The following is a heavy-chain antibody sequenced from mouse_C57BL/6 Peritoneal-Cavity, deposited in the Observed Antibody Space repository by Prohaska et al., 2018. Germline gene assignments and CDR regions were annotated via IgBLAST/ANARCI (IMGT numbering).Heavy chain of an antibody. CDR3: TSGGIYDGYYVYFDY. J-gene: IGHJ2*01. CDR1: GYTFTDYE. D-gene: IGHD2-3*01. CDR2: IDPETGGT. V-gene: IGHV1-15*01. Sequence: GAELVRPGASVTLSCKASGYTFTDYEMHWVKQTPVHGLEWIGAIDPETGGTAYNQKFKGKAILTVDKSSSTAYMELRSLTSEDSAVYYCTSGGIYDGYYVYFDYWGQGTTLTVSS.